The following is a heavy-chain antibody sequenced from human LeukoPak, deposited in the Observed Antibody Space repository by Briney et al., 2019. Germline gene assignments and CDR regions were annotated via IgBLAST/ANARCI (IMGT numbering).Heavy chain of an antibody. Sequence: GGSLRLSCAASGFTYSSYSMNWVRQAPGKGLEWVSSISSSSSYIYYADSVKGRFTISRDNAKNSLYLQMNSLRAEDTAVYYCARETWSGYYKGFDYWGQGTLVTVSS. D-gene: IGHD3-3*01. CDR2: ISSSSSYI. CDR3: ARETWSGYYKGFDY. J-gene: IGHJ4*02. V-gene: IGHV3-21*01. CDR1: GFTYSSYS.